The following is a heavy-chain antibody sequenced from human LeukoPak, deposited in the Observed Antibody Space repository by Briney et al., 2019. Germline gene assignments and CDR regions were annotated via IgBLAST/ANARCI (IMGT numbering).Heavy chain of an antibody. CDR2: IRYDGSNK. CDR1: GFTFSSYG. CDR3: ARGGSGYYRLDY. D-gene: IGHD3-22*01. V-gene: IGHV3-30*02. J-gene: IGHJ4*02. Sequence: GGSLRLSCAASGFTFSSYGMHWVRQAPGKGLEWVAFIRYDGSNKYYADSVKGRFTISRDNSKNTLYLQMNSLRAEDTAVYYCARGGSGYYRLDYWGQGTLVTVSS.